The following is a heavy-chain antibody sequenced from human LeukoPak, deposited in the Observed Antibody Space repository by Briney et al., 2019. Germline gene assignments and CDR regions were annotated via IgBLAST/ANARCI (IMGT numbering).Heavy chain of an antibody. CDR2: IYYSGST. CDR3: ARGRGSGSYLGYYFDY. J-gene: IGHJ4*02. CDR1: GGSISSYY. D-gene: IGHD3-10*01. V-gene: IGHV4-59*01. Sequence: SETLSLTCTVSGGSISSYYWSWIRQPPGEGLEWIGYIYYSGSTNYNPSLKSRVTISVDTSKNQFSLKLSSVTAADTAVYYCARGRGSGSYLGYYFDYWGQGTLVTVSS.